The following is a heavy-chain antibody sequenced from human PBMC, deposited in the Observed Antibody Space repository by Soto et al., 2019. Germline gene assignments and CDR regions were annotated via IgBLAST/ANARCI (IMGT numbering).Heavy chain of an antibody. D-gene: IGHD3-3*01. CDR3: ARSFGVASVRFDL. CDR1: GGSIISTSYY. CDR2: IYYSGST. J-gene: IGHJ5*02. V-gene: IGHV4-39*01. Sequence: QLQLQESGPGLVKPSETLSLTCTVSGGSIISTSYYWGWIRQPPGKGLEWIAIIYYSGSTYYNPSLKRRVTISVDTSKTQFSLKLSSVTAADTAVYFCARSFGVASVRFDLWGQGTLVTVSS.